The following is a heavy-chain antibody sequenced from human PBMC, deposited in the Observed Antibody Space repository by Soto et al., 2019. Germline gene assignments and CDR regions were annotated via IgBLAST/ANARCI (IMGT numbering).Heavy chain of an antibody. CDR2: ISAGGTTT. CDR1: GCTFDTNG. V-gene: IGHV3-23*01. CDR3: AKVRRDFAWLSELDYFHY. Sequence: GSLRVACSASGCTFDTNGMTWVRQVPGKGLEWVSAISAGGTTTYYADPVKGRFTISRDNSRNMLYLQMNSLRAEDTAVYYSAKVRRDFAWLSELDYFHYWGQGTQVTVYS. J-gene: IGHJ4*02. D-gene: IGHD3-9*01.